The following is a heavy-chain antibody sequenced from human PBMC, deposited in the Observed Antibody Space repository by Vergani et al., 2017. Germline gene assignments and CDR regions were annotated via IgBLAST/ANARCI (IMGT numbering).Heavy chain of an antibody. CDR3: ARERYSGYAREYVEY. J-gene: IGHJ4*02. D-gene: IGHD5-12*01. CDR1: GYTFTSYG. CDR2: INTNTGNP. Sequence: QVQLVQSGSELKKPGASVKVSCKASGYTFTSYGMNWVRPSPGQGLECMVWINTNTGNPTYAQGFTGRFVFSLDTSVSTAYLQISSLKAEDTAVYYCARERYSGYAREYVEYGGQGTLVTVAS. V-gene: IGHV7-4-1*02.